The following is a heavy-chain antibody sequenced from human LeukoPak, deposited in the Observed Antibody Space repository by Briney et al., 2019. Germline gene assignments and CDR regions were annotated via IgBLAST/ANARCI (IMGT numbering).Heavy chain of an antibody. V-gene: IGHV3-7*01. CDR1: GFTFSSYW. CDR2: IKKDGSQK. Sequence: GGSLRLSCAASGFTFSSYWMTWVRQAPGKGLEWVANIKKDGSQKYYMDSVKGRFTISRDNAKNSLYLQMNSLRAEDTAVYYCARNARVLLWFGESRTPYYFDYWGQGTLVTVSS. D-gene: IGHD3-10*01. J-gene: IGHJ4*02. CDR3: ARNARVLLWFGESRTPYYFDY.